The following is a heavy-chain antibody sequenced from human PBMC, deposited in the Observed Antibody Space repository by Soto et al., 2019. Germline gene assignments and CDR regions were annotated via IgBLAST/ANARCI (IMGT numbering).Heavy chain of an antibody. CDR2: ISGSGGST. J-gene: IGHJ4*02. V-gene: IGHV3-23*01. CDR3: AKVRGLLWFGELLPDY. Sequence: GGSLRLSCAASGFTFSSYAMSWVRQAPGKGLEWVSAISGSGGSTYYADSVKGRFTISRDNSKNTLYLQMNSLRAEDTAVYYCAKVRGLLWFGELLPDYWGQGTLVTVSS. CDR1: GFTFSSYA. D-gene: IGHD3-10*01.